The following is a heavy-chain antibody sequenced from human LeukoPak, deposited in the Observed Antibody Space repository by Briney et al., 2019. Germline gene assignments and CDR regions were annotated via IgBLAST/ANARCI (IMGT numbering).Heavy chain of an antibody. J-gene: IGHJ4*02. CDR2: INPNTGGT. CDR1: GYTFTGYY. D-gene: IGHD4-17*01. V-gene: IGHV1-2*06. CDR3: ARVKAHLRSYGDYGGYFDY. Sequence: GASVKVSCKASGYTFTGYYMHWVRQAPGQGLEWVGRINPNTGGTNSAQKFQGRVTMTRDTSISTAYMELSRLRSDDTAVYYCARVKAHLRSYGDYGGYFDYWGQGTLVTVSS.